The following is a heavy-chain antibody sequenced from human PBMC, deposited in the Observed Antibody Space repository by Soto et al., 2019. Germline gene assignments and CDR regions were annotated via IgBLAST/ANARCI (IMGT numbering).Heavy chain of an antibody. CDR1: GFTFSDYY. J-gene: IGHJ5*02. Sequence: PGGSLRLSCAASGFTFSDYYMSWIRQAPGKGLEWVSYISSSGSTIYYADSVKGRFTISRDNAKNSLYLQMNSLRAEDTAVYYCARVGRYQLPPLYNWFAPWGQGTLVTVSS. CDR3: ARVGRYQLPPLYNWFAP. CDR2: ISSSGSTI. D-gene: IGHD2-2*01. V-gene: IGHV3-11*01.